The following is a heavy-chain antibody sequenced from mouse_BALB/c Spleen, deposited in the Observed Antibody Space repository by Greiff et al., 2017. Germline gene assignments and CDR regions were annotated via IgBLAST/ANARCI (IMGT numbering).Heavy chain of an antibody. CDR3: AIYYRGFAY. V-gene: IGHV2-9*02. Sequence: VKLQESGPGLAAPSQSLSITCTVSGFSLTSYGVHWVRQPPGQGLEWLGVIWAGGSTNYNSALMSRLSISKDNSKSQVFLKMNSLQTDDTAMYYCAIYYRGFAYWGQGTLVTVSA. D-gene: IGHD2-14*01. CDR1: GFSLTSYG. CDR2: IWAGGST. J-gene: IGHJ3*01.